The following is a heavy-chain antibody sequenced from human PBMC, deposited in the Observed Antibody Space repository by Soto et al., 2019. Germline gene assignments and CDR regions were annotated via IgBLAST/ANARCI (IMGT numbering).Heavy chain of an antibody. V-gene: IGHV3-11*06. CDR3: ARDYYYDSSWFDP. CDR1: GFTFSDYY. J-gene: IGHJ5*02. CDR2: ISSSSSYT. D-gene: IGHD3-22*01. Sequence: GGSLRLSCAASGFTFSDYYMSWIRQAPGKGLEWVSYISSSSSYTNYADSVKGRFTISRDNAKNSLYLQMNSLRAEDTAVYYCARDYYYDSSWFDPWGQGTLVTVSS.